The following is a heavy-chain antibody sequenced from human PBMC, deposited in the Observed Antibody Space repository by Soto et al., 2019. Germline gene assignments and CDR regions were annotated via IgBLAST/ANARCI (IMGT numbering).Heavy chain of an antibody. V-gene: IGHV1-69*13. J-gene: IGHJ6*02. CDR2: IIPIFGTA. D-gene: IGHD5-12*01. CDR1: GGTFSSYA. CDR3: ARASPLFSGYENYGDAHYYYYGMDV. Sequence: SVKVSCKASGGTFSSYAISWVRQAPGQGLEWMGGIIPIFGTANYAQKFQGRVTITADESTSTAYMELSSLRSEDTAVYYCARASPLFSGYENYGDAHYYYYGMDVWGQGTTVTVAS.